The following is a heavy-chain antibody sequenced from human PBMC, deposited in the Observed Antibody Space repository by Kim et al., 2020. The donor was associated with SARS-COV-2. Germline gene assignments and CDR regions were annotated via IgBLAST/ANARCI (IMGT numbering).Heavy chain of an antibody. CDR3: ARELAVATIDAFDI. Sequence: YAQGFTGRFVCSLDTSVSTAYLQISSLKAEDTAVYYCARELAVATIDAFDIWGQGTMVTVSS. V-gene: IGHV7-4-1*02. J-gene: IGHJ3*02. D-gene: IGHD6-19*01.